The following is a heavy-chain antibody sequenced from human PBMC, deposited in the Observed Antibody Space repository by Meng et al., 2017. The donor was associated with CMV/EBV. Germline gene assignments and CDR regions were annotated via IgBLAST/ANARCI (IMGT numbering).Heavy chain of an antibody. Sequence: QVLLVQSGAEVKKPGASVKLACNVSGYTLTELSMHRVRQAPGKGLEWMGGCDPEDGETIYAQKFQGRVTMTEDTSTDTAYMDLSSLRSEDTAVYYCATFYGSGTPDAFDIWGQGTMVTVSS. D-gene: IGHD3-10*01. CDR3: ATFYGSGTPDAFDI. J-gene: IGHJ3*02. CDR1: GYTLTELS. CDR2: CDPEDGET. V-gene: IGHV1-24*01.